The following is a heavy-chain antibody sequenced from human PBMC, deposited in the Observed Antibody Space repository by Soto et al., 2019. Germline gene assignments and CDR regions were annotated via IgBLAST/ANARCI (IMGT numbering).Heavy chain of an antibody. CDR1: GFTFSSYA. D-gene: IGHD3-22*01. J-gene: IGHJ4*02. V-gene: IGHV3-23*01. CDR3: AKQGGTYYYDSSGYTAHY. CDR2: ISCSGGST. Sequence: EVQLLESGGGLVQPGGSLRLSCAASGFTFSSYAMSWVRQAPGKGLEWVSAISCSGGSTYYADSVKGRFTISRDNSKNTLYLQMNSLRAEDTAVYYCAKQGGTYYYDSSGYTAHYWGQGTLVTVSS.